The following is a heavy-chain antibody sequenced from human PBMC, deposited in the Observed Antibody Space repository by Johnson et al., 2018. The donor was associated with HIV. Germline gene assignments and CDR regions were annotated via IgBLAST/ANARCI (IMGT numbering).Heavy chain of an antibody. J-gene: IGHJ3*02. V-gene: IGHV3-66*03. D-gene: IGHD7-27*01. CDR2: IYSGGGT. CDR1: GFTVSSNY. Sequence: EQLVESGGGLIQPGGSLRLSCAASGFTVSSNYMSWVRQAPGTGLEWVSVIYSGGGTYYADSVKGRFTISRDNSKNTLYLQMNSMRAEDTAVYYCAGKTGYDAFDIWGQGTMVTVSS. CDR3: AGKTGYDAFDI.